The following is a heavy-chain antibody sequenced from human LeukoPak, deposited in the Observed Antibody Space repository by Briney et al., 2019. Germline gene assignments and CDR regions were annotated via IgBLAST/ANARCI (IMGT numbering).Heavy chain of an antibody. J-gene: IGHJ4*02. CDR2: ISSSSSYI. Sequence: GSLRLSCAASGFTFSSYSMNWVRQAPGKGREWVSSISSSSSYIYYADSGKGRFTISRDNAKNSLYLQMTSLGAEDTAAYYCARDPSSYNYGSPRWGQGTLVTASS. D-gene: IGHD5-18*01. CDR1: GFTFSSYS. V-gene: IGHV3-21*01. CDR3: ARDPSSYNYGSPR.